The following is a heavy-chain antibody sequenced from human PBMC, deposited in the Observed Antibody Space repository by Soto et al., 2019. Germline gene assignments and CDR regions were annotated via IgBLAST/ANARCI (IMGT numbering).Heavy chain of an antibody. CDR1: GYTFTSYG. D-gene: IGHD3-3*01. J-gene: IGHJ4*02. Sequence: QVQLVQSGAEVKKPGASVKVSCKASGYTFTSYGISWVRQAPGQGLEWMGWISAYNGNTNYAQKRQGRVTMTTDTSTRTAYMELRSLRSDDTAVYYCARGITYYDFWSSQYYFDYWGQGTLVTVSS. CDR3: ARGITYYDFWSSQYYFDY. V-gene: IGHV1-18*01. CDR2: ISAYNGNT.